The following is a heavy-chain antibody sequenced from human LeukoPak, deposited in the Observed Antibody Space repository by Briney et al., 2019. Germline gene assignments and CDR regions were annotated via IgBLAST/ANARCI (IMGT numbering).Heavy chain of an antibody. CDR1: GFTISSNY. J-gene: IGHJ4*02. V-gene: IGHV3-53*01. CDR2: IYSGGST. CDR3: AREATNYFDY. D-gene: IGHD5-24*01. Sequence: GGSLRLSCAASGFTISSNYMSWVRQAPGKGLEWVSVIYSGGSTYYADSVKGRFTISRDNSKNTLYLQMNSLRAEDTAVYYCAREATNYFDYWGQGTLVTVFS.